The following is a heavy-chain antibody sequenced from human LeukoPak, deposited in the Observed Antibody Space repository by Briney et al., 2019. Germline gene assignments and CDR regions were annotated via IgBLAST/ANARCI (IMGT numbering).Heavy chain of an antibody. V-gene: IGHV3-30*03. D-gene: IGHD7-27*01. Sequence: GGSLRLSCVASGFTFSTYGMHWVRQAPGKGLEWVAVISYDGRNTYYADSVKGRFTISRDNSKNSLYLQMNSLRAEDTALYYCARDGEPPWGWIDPWGQGTLVTVSS. CDR3: ARDGEPPWGWIDP. CDR1: GFTFSTYG. J-gene: IGHJ5*02. CDR2: ISYDGRNT.